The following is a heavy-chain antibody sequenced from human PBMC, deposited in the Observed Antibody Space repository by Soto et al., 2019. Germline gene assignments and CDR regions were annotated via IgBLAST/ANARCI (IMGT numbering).Heavy chain of an antibody. CDR3: ARDYFDSSDYTTNWFDP. D-gene: IGHD3-22*01. V-gene: IGHV4-39*01. Sequence: SETLSLTCTVSGGSISSSSYYWGWIRQPPGKGLEWIGTIYYSGSTYYNPSLKSRVTISVDTSKNQFSLKVTSVTAADTALYYCARDYFDSSDYTTNWFDPWGQGTLVTVSS. CDR1: GGSISSSSYY. J-gene: IGHJ5*02. CDR2: IYYSGST.